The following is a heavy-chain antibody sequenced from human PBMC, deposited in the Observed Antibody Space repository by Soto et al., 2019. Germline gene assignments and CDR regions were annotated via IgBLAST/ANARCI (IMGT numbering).Heavy chain of an antibody. CDR3: ASQFVVVVAATRYYYYMDV. V-gene: IGHV5-51*01. CDR1: GYSFTSYW. Sequence: LGESLKISCKGSGYSFTSYWIGWVRQMPGKGLEWMGIIYPGDSDTRYSPSFQGQVTISADKSISTAYLQWSSLKASDTAMYYCASQFVVVVAATRYYYYMDVWGKGTTVTVSS. CDR2: IYPGDSDT. J-gene: IGHJ6*03. D-gene: IGHD2-15*01.